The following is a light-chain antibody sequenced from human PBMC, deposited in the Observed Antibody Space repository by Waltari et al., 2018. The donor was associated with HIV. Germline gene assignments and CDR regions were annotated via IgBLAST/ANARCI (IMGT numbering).Light chain of an antibody. J-gene: IGLJ2*01. CDR2: EVS. Sequence: QSALTQPPSVSGSPGQSVTISCTGTSSDVGTYNRVSWYQQPPGTAPKVVIYEVSNRPSGVPDRFSGSKSGNTASLTISGLQAEDDADYYCSSFTTSSTLIFGGGTRLTVL. CDR3: SSFTTSSTLI. CDR1: SSDVGTYNR. V-gene: IGLV2-18*02.